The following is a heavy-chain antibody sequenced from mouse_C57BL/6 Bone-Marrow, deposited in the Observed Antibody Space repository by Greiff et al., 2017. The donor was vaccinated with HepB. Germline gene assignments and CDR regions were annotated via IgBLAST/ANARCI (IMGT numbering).Heavy chain of an antibody. D-gene: IGHD1-1*01. CDR2: IYPGSGNT. V-gene: IGHV1-76*01. CDR3: AREEPYYGSS. J-gene: IGHJ2*01. CDR1: GYTFTDYY. Sequence: VQLQQSGAELVRPGASVKLSCKASGYTFTDYYIHWVKQRPGQGLEWIARIYPGSGNTYYNEKFKGKATLTAEKSSSTAYMQLSSLTSEDSAVYFCAREEPYYGSSWGQGTTLTVSS.